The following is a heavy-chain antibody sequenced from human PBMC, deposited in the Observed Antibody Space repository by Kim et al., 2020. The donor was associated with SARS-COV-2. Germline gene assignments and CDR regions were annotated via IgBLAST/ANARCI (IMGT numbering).Heavy chain of an antibody. D-gene: IGHD4-17*01. CDR3: ARDLRGEPFDI. V-gene: IGHV3-7*01. CDR2: IQENGREK. Sequence: GGSLRLSCSASGFKFSSYWMSWVRQAPGKGLEWVAYIQENGREKYYVDSVKGRFTISRDNAKNSLYLQMNSLRAEDTAVYYCARDLRGEPFDIWGQGTMV. CDR1: GFKFSSYW. J-gene: IGHJ3*02.